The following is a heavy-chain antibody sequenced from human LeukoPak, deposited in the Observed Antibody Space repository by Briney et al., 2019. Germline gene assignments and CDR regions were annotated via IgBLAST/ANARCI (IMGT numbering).Heavy chain of an antibody. CDR2: IIPIFGTA. V-gene: IGHV1-69*13. J-gene: IGHJ3*02. CDR1: GGTFSSYA. Sequence: ASVKVSCKASGGTFSSYAISWVRQAPGQGLEWMGGIIPIFGTANYAQKFQGRVTITADESTSTAYMELSSLRSEDTAVYYCARERGYSYGYPSAHAFDIWGQGTMGTVSS. CDR3: ARERGYSYGYPSAHAFDI. D-gene: IGHD5-18*01.